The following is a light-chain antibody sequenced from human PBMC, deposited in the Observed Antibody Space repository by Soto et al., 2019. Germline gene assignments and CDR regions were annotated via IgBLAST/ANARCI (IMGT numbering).Light chain of an antibody. CDR3: HVGDSSSDHRGVV. V-gene: IGLV3-21*04. J-gene: IGLJ2*01. Sequence: SYELTQPPSVSVTPGKTARITCGGNNIGDKSVHWYQQKPGQAPVLVIYYDIDRPSGIPERFSGSNSGNTATLTINSVEAGDEAYYYCHVGDSSSDHRGVVFGGGTKLTVL. CDR2: YDI. CDR1: NIGDKS.